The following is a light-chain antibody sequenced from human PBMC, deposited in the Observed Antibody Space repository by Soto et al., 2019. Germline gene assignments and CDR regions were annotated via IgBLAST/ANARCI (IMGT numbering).Light chain of an antibody. CDR1: QGISNY. Sequence: DIQMTQSPSSLSAYVGDRFTITCRASQGISNYLALYQQKPGKDPKLLIYAASTLQSGVPSRFTGSGSGTYFTLTISSLQPEDVATSYCQKYNSAPYTFGQRTKLEI. V-gene: IGKV1-27*01. J-gene: IGKJ2*01. CDR2: AAS. CDR3: QKYNSAPYT.